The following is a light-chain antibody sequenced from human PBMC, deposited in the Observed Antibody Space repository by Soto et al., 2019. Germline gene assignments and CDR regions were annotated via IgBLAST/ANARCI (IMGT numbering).Light chain of an antibody. CDR2: EVS. J-gene: IGLJ1*01. CDR3: TSYSTSNSYV. Sequence: QSALTQPASVSGSPGQSITISCTGSSSDVGGYNFVSWYQPHPGKAPKLMMYEVSNRPSGVSNRCSGSKSGNTASLTISGLQAEDEADYYCTSYSTSNSYVFGAGTKLTVL. V-gene: IGLV2-14*01. CDR1: SSDVGGYNF.